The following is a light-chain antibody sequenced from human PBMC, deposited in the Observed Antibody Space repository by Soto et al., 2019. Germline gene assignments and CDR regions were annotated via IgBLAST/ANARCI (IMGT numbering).Light chain of an antibody. Sequence: QSALTQPRSVSGSPGQSVTISCTGTSSDVGGYNYLSWYQQHPGKAPKLMIYDVSQRPSGVPNRFSGSKSDNTASLTISGLQAEDEADYYCCSYAGTYPWVFGGGTKVTVL. CDR3: CSYAGTYPWV. J-gene: IGLJ3*02. CDR1: SSDVGGYNY. V-gene: IGLV2-11*01. CDR2: DVS.